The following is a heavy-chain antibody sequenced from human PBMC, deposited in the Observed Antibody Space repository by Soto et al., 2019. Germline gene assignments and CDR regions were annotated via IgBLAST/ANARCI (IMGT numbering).Heavy chain of an antibody. CDR3: ARGRKLVATSVHKGFDI. D-gene: IGHD5-12*01. J-gene: IGHJ3*02. V-gene: IGHV1-69*06. CDR2: IIPIFGST. Sequence: QVQLVQSGAEVNKPGSSVKVSCKASGGTFSSYAVSWVRQAPGQGLEWMGGIIPIFGSTNYAQKFQDRVTITADKSTSTAFMALSSLRSDDTAVYYCARGRKLVATSVHKGFDIWGPGTMVTVSS. CDR1: GGTFSSYA.